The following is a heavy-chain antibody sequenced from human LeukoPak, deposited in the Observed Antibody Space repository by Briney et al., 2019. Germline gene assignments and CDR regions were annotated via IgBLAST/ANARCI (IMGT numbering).Heavy chain of an antibody. J-gene: IGHJ4*02. Sequence: PGESLKISCKGSGYSFTSYWIGWVRQLPGKGLEGMGIIYPGDSDTRYIPSFQGQATISADKSISTAYLPWSSLKASDTAMYYCASYTRGYSYGYDYWGQGTLVTVSS. CDR1: GYSFTSYW. CDR3: ASYTRGYSYGYDY. D-gene: IGHD5-18*01. V-gene: IGHV5-51*01. CDR2: IYPGDSDT.